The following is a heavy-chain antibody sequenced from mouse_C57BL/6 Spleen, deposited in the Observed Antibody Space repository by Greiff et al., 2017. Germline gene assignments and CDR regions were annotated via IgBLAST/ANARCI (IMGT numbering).Heavy chain of an antibody. CDR1: GFSLTSYG. D-gene: IGHD2-10*01. V-gene: IGHV2-6*03. Sequence: VQLQQSGPGLVAPSQSLSITCTVSGFSLTSYGVHWVRQPPGKGLEWLVVIWSYGSTTYNSALKSRLSISKDNSKSQVFLKMNSLQTDDTAMYYCARASYGNPPMDYWGQGTSVTVSS. J-gene: IGHJ4*01. CDR3: ARASYGNPPMDY. CDR2: IWSYGST.